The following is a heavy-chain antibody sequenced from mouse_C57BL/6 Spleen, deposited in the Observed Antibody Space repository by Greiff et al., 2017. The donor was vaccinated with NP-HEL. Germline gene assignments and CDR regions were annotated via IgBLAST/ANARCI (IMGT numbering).Heavy chain of an antibody. Sequence: QVTLKVCGPGILQPSQTLSLTCSFSGFSLSTFGMGVGWIRQPSGKGLEWLAHIWWDDDKYYNPALKSRLTISKDTSKNQVFLKIANVDTADTATYYCARPIYYDYLKDAMDYWGQGTSVTVSS. D-gene: IGHD2-4*01. CDR2: IWWDDDK. J-gene: IGHJ4*01. CDR1: GFSLSTFGMG. V-gene: IGHV8-8*01. CDR3: ARPIYYDYLKDAMDY.